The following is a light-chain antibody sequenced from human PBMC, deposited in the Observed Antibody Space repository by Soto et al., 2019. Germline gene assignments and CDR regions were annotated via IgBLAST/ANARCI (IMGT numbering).Light chain of an antibody. Sequence: QSALTQPASVSGSPGQSITISCTGTISDFVVYNYVSWYQQHPGKAPKLMIYGVSNRPSGVSNRFSGSKSGNTASLTISGLQADDEADYYCRSHTISSALTGLATGTKGIVL. V-gene: IGLV2-14*01. J-gene: IGLJ1*01. CDR3: RSHTISSALTG. CDR1: ISDFVVYNY. CDR2: GVS.